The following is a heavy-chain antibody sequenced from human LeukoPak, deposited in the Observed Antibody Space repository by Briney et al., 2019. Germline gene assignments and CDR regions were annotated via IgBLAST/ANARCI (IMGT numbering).Heavy chain of an antibody. CDR1: GYTFASYG. CDR3: ALLQDVDY. D-gene: IGHD1-26*01. J-gene: IGHJ4*02. Sequence: GASVKVSCKASGYTFASYGISWVRQAPGQGLEWMGWINPNSGGTNYAQKFQGRVTMTRDTSISTAYMELSRLRSDDTAVYYCALLQDVDYWGQGTLVTVSS. CDR2: INPNSGGT. V-gene: IGHV1-2*02.